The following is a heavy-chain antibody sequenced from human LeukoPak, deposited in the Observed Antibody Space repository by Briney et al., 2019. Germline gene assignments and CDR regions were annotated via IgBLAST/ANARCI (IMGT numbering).Heavy chain of an antibody. J-gene: IGHJ4*02. CDR1: GLTFSRHA. Sequence: GGSLRLSCAASGLTFSRHAMCWVRQAPGKGLEWVSSISGSGGSTYYADSVKGRFTISRDNAKNTLYLQMNSLRAEDTAVYYCAKDYGDLKEDFWGQGTLVTVSS. D-gene: IGHD4-17*01. V-gene: IGHV3-23*01. CDR3: AKDYGDLKEDF. CDR2: ISGSGGST.